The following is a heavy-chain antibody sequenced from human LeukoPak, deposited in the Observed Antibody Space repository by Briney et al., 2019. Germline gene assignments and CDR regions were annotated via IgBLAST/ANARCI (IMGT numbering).Heavy chain of an antibody. CDR2: VYYTGST. J-gene: IGHJ4*02. V-gene: IGHV4-59*01. CDR3: ARGDCSGGSCYEGRYYFDY. Sequence: SETLSLTCTVSGGSISTYYWSWIRQPPGKGLEWIGDVYYTGSTDYNPSLKSRVAISVDTSKNQFSLQLNSVTAADTAMYYCARGDCSGGSCYEGRYYFDYWGQGTLVTVSS. D-gene: IGHD2-15*01. CDR1: GGSISTYY.